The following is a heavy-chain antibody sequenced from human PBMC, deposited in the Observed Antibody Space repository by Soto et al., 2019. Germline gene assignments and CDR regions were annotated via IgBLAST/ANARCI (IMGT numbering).Heavy chain of an antibody. CDR2: ISYSGRT. V-gene: IGHV4-59*08. D-gene: IGHD3-16*01. J-gene: IGHJ4*02. CDR3: ARRYVALFDY. CDR1: GGSISSYY. Sequence: QVQLQESGPGLVKPSETLSLTCTVSGGSISSYYWSWIRQPPGKGLEWIGYISYSGRTNYNPSLKSRVTISVETSKNQFSLQLSSVTAADTAVYYCARRYVALFDYWGQGTLVTVSS.